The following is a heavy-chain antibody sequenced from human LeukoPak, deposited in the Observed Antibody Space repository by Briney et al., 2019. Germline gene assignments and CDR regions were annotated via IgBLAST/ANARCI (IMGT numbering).Heavy chain of an antibody. D-gene: IGHD3-22*01. CDR3: ARKFSSGSSPSDY. V-gene: IGHV3-23*01. J-gene: IGHJ4*02. CDR2: ISGSAGST. CDR1: GFTFSRYD. Sequence: GGSLRLSCAASGFTFSRYDMRWVRQAPGKGLEWVSTISGSAGSTHYADSVKGRFTISRDNSKNTLYLQMSSLRAEDTAIYYCARKFSSGSSPSDYWGQGTLVTVSS.